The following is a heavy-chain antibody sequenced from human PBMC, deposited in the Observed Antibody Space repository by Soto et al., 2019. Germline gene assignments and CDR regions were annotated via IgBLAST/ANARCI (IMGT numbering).Heavy chain of an antibody. Sequence: QVHLVESGGGVVQPGRSLRLSCAASGFTFSNYGMHWVRQAPGRGLEWVAVMWSDGNNKFYGESLKGRFTISRDTSNKMLYREMKILRAEDSAVYYCARNREYSGYGGFYYGMDVWGQVTTVIVSS. J-gene: IGHJ6*02. CDR2: MWSDGNNK. V-gene: IGHV3-33*01. CDR1: GFTFSNYG. CDR3: ARNREYSGYGGFYYGMDV. D-gene: IGHD5-12*01.